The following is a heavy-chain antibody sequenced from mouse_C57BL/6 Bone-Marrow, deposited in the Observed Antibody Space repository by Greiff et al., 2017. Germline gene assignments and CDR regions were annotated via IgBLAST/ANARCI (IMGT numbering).Heavy chain of an antibody. V-gene: IGHV1-26*01. CDR1: GYTFTDYY. D-gene: IGHD2-3*01. CDR2: INPNNGGT. Sequence: QLQQSGPELVKPGASVKISCKASGYTFTDYYMNWVKQSHGKSLEWIGDINPNNGGTSYNQKFKGKATLTVDKSSSTAYMELRSLTSEDSAVYYCARDYDGYYKFAYWGQGTLVTVSA. J-gene: IGHJ3*01. CDR3: ARDYDGYYKFAY.